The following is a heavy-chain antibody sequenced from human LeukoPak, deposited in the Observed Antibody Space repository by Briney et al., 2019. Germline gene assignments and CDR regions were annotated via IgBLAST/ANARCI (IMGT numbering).Heavy chain of an antibody. D-gene: IGHD5-12*01. Sequence: SETLSLTCTVSGGSMSSYYWSWIRRPPGKGLEWIGYIYYSGSTNYNPSLKSRLNISVDTSKNQFSLNLSSVTAADTAVYYCARGGAIAATIYSYWGQGTLVTVSS. CDR3: ARGGAIAATIYSY. CDR1: GGSMSSYY. J-gene: IGHJ4*02. CDR2: IYYSGST. V-gene: IGHV4-59*01.